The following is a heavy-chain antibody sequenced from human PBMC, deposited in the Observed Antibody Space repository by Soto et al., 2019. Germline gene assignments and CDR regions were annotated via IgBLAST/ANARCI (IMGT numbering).Heavy chain of an antibody. Sequence: SETLSLTCTVSGGSVSSGSYYWSLIRQPPGKGLEWIGYIYYSGSTNYNPSLKSRVTISVDTSKNQFSLKLSSVTAADTAVYYCAGILRYFDWSRMDVWGQGTTVTVSS. J-gene: IGHJ6*02. CDR1: GGSVSSGSYY. D-gene: IGHD3-9*01. CDR3: AGILRYFDWSRMDV. CDR2: IYYSGST. V-gene: IGHV4-61*01.